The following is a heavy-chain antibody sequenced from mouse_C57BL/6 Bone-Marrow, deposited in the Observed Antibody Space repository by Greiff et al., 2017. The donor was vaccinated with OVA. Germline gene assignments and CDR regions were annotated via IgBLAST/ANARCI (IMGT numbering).Heavy chain of an antibody. V-gene: IGHV5-6*01. CDR2: ISSGGSYN. CDR1: GFTFSSYG. D-gene: IGHD4-1*01. CDR3: ARYWYYAMDY. J-gene: IGHJ4*01. Sequence: EVQLVESGGDLVKPGGSLKLSCAASGFTFSSYGMSWVRQTPDKRLEWVATISSGGSYNYYPDSVKGRFTISSDNAKNTLYLQMSSLKSEDTAMYYCARYWYYAMDYWGQGTSVTVSS.